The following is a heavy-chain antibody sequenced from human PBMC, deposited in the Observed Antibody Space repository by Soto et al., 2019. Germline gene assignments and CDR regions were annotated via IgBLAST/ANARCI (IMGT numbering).Heavy chain of an antibody. CDR2: IYYSGST. J-gene: IGHJ4*02. CDR3: ARAYYDILTGYYEFDY. CDR1: GGSISSGGYY. V-gene: IGHV4-31*03. Sequence: SXTLSLTCTVSGGSISSGGYYCSWILQHPGKGLEWIGYIYYSGSTYYNPSLKSRVTISVDTSKNQFSLKLSSVTAADTAVYYCARAYYDILTGYYEFDYWGQGTLVTVSS. D-gene: IGHD3-9*01.